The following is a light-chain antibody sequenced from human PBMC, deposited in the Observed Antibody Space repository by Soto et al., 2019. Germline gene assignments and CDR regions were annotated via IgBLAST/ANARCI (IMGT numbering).Light chain of an antibody. V-gene: IGLV2-18*01. J-gene: IGLJ1*01. CDR1: ITDFVSYNR. Sequence: QPVLPQPPSLSGSHGQSVTISCTGTITDFVSYNRVSWYQQPPGTAPKLIIYEASNRPSGVPDRFSGSKSGNPASLTISGLQAADAADYYCSLYTSENTYVFGTGTKVTVL. CDR2: EAS. CDR3: SLYTSENTYV.